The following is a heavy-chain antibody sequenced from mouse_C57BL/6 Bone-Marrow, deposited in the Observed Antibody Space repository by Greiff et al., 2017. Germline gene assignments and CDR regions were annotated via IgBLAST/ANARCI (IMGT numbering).Heavy chain of an antibody. D-gene: IGHD1-2*01. V-gene: IGHV1-26*01. CDR3: ARRVYGPWFAD. CDR1: GYTFTDYY. J-gene: IGHJ3*01. Sequence: EVKLQQSGPELVKPGASVKISCKASGYTFTDYYMNWVKQSHGKSLEWIGDINPNNGGTSYNQKFKGKATLTVDKSSSTAYMELRSLTSEDSAVYYCARRVYGPWFADWGQGTLVTVSA. CDR2: INPNNGGT.